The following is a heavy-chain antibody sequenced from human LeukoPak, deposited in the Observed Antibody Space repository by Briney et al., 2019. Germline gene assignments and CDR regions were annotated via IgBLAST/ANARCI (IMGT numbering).Heavy chain of an antibody. D-gene: IGHD2-2*03. CDR1: GFTFSSYG. CDR2: ILNDGSQE. CDR3: AKLGYCSSTSCHDYFDY. J-gene: IGHJ4*02. Sequence: PGGSLRLSCAASGFTFSSYGMHWVRQAPGKGLEWVAVILNDGSQEKYADSVKGRFTISRDNSKNTLYLRMNSLRAEDTAVYYCAKLGYCSSTSCHDYFDYWGQGTLVTVSS. V-gene: IGHV3-33*06.